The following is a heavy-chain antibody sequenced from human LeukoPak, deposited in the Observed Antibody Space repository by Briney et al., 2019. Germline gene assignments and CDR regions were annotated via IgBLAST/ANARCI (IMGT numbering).Heavy chain of an antibody. CDR3: ARDTESPLGYCTNGVCLGDY. V-gene: IGHV1-18*01. CDR2: ISAYNGNT. Sequence: ASVKVSCKASGYTFTSYGISWVRQAPGQGLEWMGWISAYNGNTNYAQKLQGRVTMTTDTSTSTAYMELRSLRSDDTAVYYCARDTESPLGYCTNGVCLGDYWGHGTLVTVSS. CDR1: GYTFTSYG. D-gene: IGHD2-8*01. J-gene: IGHJ4*01.